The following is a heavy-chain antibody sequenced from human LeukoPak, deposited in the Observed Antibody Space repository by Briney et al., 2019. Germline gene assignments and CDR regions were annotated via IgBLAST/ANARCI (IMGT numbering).Heavy chain of an antibody. D-gene: IGHD3-16*01. J-gene: IGHJ6*03. V-gene: IGHV1-69*05. CDR1: GGTFSSYA. Sequence: GASVKVSCKASGGTFSSYAISWVRQAPGQGLEWMGGIIPIFGTANYAQKFQGRVTITTDESTSTAYMELSSLRSEDTAVYYCARDAILGAPSYYYYMDVWGKGTTVTVSS. CDR3: ARDAILGAPSYYYYMDV. CDR2: IIPIFGTA.